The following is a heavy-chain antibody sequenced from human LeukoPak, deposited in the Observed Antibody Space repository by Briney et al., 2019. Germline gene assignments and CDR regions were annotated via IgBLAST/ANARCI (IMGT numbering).Heavy chain of an antibody. J-gene: IGHJ4*02. Sequence: GSSVKVSCKASGGTFSSYAISWVRQAPGQGLEWMGRIIPIFGTANYAQKFQGRVTITTDESTSTAYMELSSLRSEDTAAYYCARMRYYYDSSGYYDYWGQGTLVTVSS. CDR2: IIPIFGTA. V-gene: IGHV1-69*05. CDR1: GGTFSSYA. CDR3: ARMRYYYDSSGYYDY. D-gene: IGHD3-22*01.